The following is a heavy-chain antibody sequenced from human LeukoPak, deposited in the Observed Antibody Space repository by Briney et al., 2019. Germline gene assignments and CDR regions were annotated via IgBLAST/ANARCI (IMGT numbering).Heavy chain of an antibody. J-gene: IGHJ4*02. Sequence: SVKVSCKASGGTFSSYTISWVRQAPGQGLEWMGRIIPILGIANYTQKFQGRVTITADKSTSTAYMELSSLRSEDTAVYYCAASPPTDSGKFDYWGQGTLVTVSS. CDR2: IIPILGIA. CDR1: GGTFSSYT. V-gene: IGHV1-69*02. CDR3: AASPPTDSGKFDY. D-gene: IGHD3-10*01.